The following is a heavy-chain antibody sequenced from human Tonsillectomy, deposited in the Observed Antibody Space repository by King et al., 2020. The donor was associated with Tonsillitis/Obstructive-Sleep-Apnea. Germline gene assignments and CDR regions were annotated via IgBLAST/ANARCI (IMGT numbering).Heavy chain of an antibody. CDR3: ARTEQSCSSTSCPLYYYYMDV. CDR2: INPSGGST. CDR1: GYTFTSYY. J-gene: IGHJ6*03. V-gene: IGHV1-46*01. Sequence: QVQLVESGAEVKKPGASVKVSCKASGYTFTSYYMHWVRQAPGQGLEWMGIINPSGGSTSYAQKFQGRVTMTRDTSTSTVYIVLSSLRSEDTAVYYCARTEQSCSSTSCPLYYYYMDVWGKGTTVTVSS. D-gene: IGHD2-2*01.